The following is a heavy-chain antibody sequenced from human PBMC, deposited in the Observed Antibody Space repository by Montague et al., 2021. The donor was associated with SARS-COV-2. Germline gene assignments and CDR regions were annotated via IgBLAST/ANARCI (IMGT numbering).Heavy chain of an antibody. CDR1: GFTFSSYA. Sequence: SLRLSCAASGFTFSSYAMHWVRQAPGKGLEWVAVISYDGSNKYYADSVKGRFTISRDNSKNTLYLQMNSLRAEDTAVYYCARPSSGSYYHAFDIWGQGAMGTVSS. CDR2: ISYDGSNK. J-gene: IGHJ3*02. CDR3: ARPSSGSYYHAFDI. D-gene: IGHD1-26*01. V-gene: IGHV3-30-3*01.